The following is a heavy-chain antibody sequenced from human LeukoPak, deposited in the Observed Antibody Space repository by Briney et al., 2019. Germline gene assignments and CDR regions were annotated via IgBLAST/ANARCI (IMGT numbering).Heavy chain of an antibody. J-gene: IGHJ4*02. CDR1: GYTFTSYD. Sequence: GASVKVSCKASGYTFTSYDINWVRQATGQGLEWMGWMNPNSGNTGYAQKFQGRVTMTRNTSISTAYMELSSLRSEDTAVYYCARKTSGYSSSWYVGWMEKTDYWGQGTLVTVSS. D-gene: IGHD6-13*01. V-gene: IGHV1-8*01. CDR2: MNPNSGNT. CDR3: ARKTSGYSSSWYVGWMEKTDY.